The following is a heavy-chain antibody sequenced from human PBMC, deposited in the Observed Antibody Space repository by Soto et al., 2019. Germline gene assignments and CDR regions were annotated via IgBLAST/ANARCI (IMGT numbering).Heavy chain of an antibody. CDR3: AYCRSFDY. CDR2: IWYDGSNK. J-gene: IGHJ4*02. V-gene: IGHV3-33*01. Sequence: QVQLVESGGGVVQPGRSLRLSCAASGFTFSSYGMHWVRQAPGKGLEWVAVIWYDGSNKYYADSVKGRFTISRDNSKNTLYLQMNSLRDEDTAVYYCAYCRSFDYWGQGTLVTVSS. CDR1: GFTFSSYG. D-gene: IGHD2-15*01.